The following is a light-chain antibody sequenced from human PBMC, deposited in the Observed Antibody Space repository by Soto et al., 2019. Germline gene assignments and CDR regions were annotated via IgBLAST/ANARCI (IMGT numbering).Light chain of an antibody. V-gene: IGLV1-40*01. Sequence: QSVLTQPPSVSGAPGQRVTISCTGSSSNIGAGYDVYWYQQLPGTAPKLLTYGDPNRPSGVPDRFSGSKSGTSAPLAITGLQADDEADYYCQSYASSLSGVVFGGGTKLTVL. J-gene: IGLJ2*01. CDR2: GDP. CDR1: SSNIGAGYD. CDR3: QSYASSLSGVV.